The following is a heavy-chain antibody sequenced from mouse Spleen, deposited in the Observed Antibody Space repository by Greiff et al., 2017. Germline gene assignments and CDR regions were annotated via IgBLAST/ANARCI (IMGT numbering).Heavy chain of an antibody. CDR1: GYTFTSYT. D-gene: IGHD1-1*01. CDR2: INPSSGYT. J-gene: IGHJ2*01. V-gene: IGHV1-4*01. Sequence: VHLVESGAELARPGASVKMSCKASGYTFTSYTMHWVKQRPGQGLEWIGYINPSSGYTNYNQKFKDKATLTADKSSSTAYMQLSSLTSEDSAVYYCARQYYYGSTSYYFDYWGQGTTLTVSS. CDR3: ARQYYYGSTSYYFDY.